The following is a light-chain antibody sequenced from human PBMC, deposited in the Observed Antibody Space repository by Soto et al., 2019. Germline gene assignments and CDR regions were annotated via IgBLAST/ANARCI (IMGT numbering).Light chain of an antibody. Sequence: DIHMTQSPSTLSSSLGDRVTITFRASQSISSWLAWYQQKPGKAPKLLIYDVSSLESGVPSRFSGSGSGTEFTLTISSLQPDDSATYYCQQSNTFWTFGQGTKVDIK. J-gene: IGKJ1*01. CDR2: DVS. CDR3: QQSNTFWT. V-gene: IGKV1-5*01. CDR1: QSISSW.